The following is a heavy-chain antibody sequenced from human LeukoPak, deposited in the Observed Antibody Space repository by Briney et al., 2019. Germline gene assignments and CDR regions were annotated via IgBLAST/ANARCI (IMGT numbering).Heavy chain of an antibody. J-gene: IGHJ4*02. Sequence: GGSLRLSCAASGFTFSSDGMHWVRQAPGKGLEWVAVIWYDGSNKYYADSVKGRFTISRDNSKNTLYLQMNSLRAEDTAVYYCARPTAAYTPYFDYWGQGTLVTVSS. CDR2: IWYDGSNK. CDR3: ARPTAAYTPYFDY. D-gene: IGHD6-13*01. CDR1: GFTFSSDG. V-gene: IGHV3-33*01.